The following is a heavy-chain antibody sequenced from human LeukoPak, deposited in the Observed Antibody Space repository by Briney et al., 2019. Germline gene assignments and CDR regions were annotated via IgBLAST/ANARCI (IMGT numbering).Heavy chain of an antibody. Sequence: PGGSRRLSCAASGFTLSRYSMSWVRQAPGKGLEWVSYIRSSGRTIYYADSVKGRFTISRDNAKNSLYLQMNSLRAEDTAVYYCARDLRGGSSSGGVDYGGQGTLVTVSS. CDR2: IRSSGRTI. CDR3: ARDLRGGSSSGGVDY. D-gene: IGHD6-6*01. V-gene: IGHV3-48*01. CDR1: GFTLSRYS. J-gene: IGHJ4*02.